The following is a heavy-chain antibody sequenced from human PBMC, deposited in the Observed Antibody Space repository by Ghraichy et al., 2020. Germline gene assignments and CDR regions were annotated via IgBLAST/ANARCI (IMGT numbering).Heavy chain of an antibody. J-gene: IGHJ4*02. CDR1: GFTFSSHW. V-gene: IGHV3-7*01. CDR2: IKQDESEK. Sequence: GGSLRLSCAASGFTFSSHWMSWVRQAPGKGLEWVATIKQDESEKYYVDSVKGRFTISRDNAKNSLYLQMNSLRVEDTAVYYCARAGEYYYDSSGYYAYWGQGTLVTVSS. D-gene: IGHD3-22*01. CDR3: ARAGEYYYDSSGYYAY.